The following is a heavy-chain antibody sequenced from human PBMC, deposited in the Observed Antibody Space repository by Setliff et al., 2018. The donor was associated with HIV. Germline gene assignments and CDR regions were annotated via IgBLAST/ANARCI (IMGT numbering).Heavy chain of an antibody. CDR1: VGSFSDHY. D-gene: IGHD3-22*01. J-gene: IGHJ4*02. CDR2: VNHSGGT. Sequence: LSLTCAVYVGSFSDHYWSWIRQPPGKRLEWIGEVNHSGGTTINPSLKYRVTMSVDTSKNQFSLKLRSVTFADTAVYYCARVPYYYDSSGYYHDWGQGTLVTVSS. V-gene: IGHV4-34*01. CDR3: ARVPYYYDSSGYYHD.